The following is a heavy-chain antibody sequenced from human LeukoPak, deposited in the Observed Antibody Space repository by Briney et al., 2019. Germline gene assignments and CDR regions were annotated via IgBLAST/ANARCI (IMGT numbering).Heavy chain of an antibody. CDR2: IIPILGIA. CDR1: GGTFSSYA. CDR3: ARALPSSDAFDI. Sequence: SVKVSCKASGGTFSSYAISWVRQAPGQGLEWMGRIIPILGIANYAQKFQGRVTITADKSASTAYMELSSLRSEDTAVYYCARALPSSDAFDIWGQGTMVTVSS. J-gene: IGHJ3*02. D-gene: IGHD6-6*01. V-gene: IGHV1-69*04.